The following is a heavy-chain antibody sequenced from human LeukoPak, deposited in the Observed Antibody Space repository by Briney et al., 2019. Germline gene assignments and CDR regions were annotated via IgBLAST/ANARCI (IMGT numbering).Heavy chain of an antibody. J-gene: IGHJ6*03. CDR2: IIPIFGTA. D-gene: IGHD3-9*01. CDR1: GYTFTSYG. Sequence: ASVKVSCKASGYTFTSYGISWVRQAPGQGLEWMGGIIPIFGTANYAQKFQGRVTITADKSTSTAYMELSSLRSEDTAVYYCARSPHYYYDILTGYYYYYYMDVWGKGTTVTVSS. V-gene: IGHV1-69*06. CDR3: ARSPHYYYDILTGYYYYYYMDV.